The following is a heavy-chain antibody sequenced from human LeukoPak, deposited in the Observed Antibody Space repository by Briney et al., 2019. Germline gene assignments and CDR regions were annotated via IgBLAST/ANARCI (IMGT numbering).Heavy chain of an antibody. CDR1: GFTFSNLW. D-gene: IGHD6-13*01. CDR2: IKQDGSEK. Sequence: GGSLRLSCVASGFTFSNLWMSWVRQAPGKGLQWVANIKQDGSEKYYVDSVKGRFTISRDNARNSLYLQMNSLRAEDTAIYYCATSSAAAGTDWGQGTLVTVSS. J-gene: IGHJ4*02. V-gene: IGHV3-7*03. CDR3: ATSSAAAGTD.